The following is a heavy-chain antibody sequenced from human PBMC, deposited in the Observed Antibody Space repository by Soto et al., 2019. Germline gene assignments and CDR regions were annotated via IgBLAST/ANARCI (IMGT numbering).Heavy chain of an antibody. V-gene: IGHV3-11*01. CDR3: ARDSPGGFNWFDP. D-gene: IGHD3-16*01. CDR1: GFPFSDYY. J-gene: IGHJ5*02. Sequence: GGSLRLSCAASGFPFSDYYMTWIRQAPWKGLEWVSYISSSGSALQYADSVKGRFTISRDNARNSVFLQMNSLRVEDTAMYYCARDSPGGFNWFDPWGQGTLVTVS. CDR2: ISSSGSAL.